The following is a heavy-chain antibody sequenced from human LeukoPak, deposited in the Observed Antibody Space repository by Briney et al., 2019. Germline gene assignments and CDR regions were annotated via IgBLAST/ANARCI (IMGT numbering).Heavy chain of an antibody. CDR1: GGSFSGYY. V-gene: IGHV4-34*01. D-gene: IGHD3-10*01. CDR2: INHSGST. Sequence: PSETLSLTCAVYGGSFSGYYWSWIRQPPGKGLEWIGEINHSGSTNYNPSLKSRVTISVDTSKNQFSLKLSSVTAADTAVYYCARGFYGSGFPKFDYWGQGTLVTVSS. J-gene: IGHJ4*02. CDR3: ARGFYGSGFPKFDY.